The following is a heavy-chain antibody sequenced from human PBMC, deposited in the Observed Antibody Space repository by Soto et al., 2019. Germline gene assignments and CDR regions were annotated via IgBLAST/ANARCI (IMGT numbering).Heavy chain of an antibody. CDR3: ARDSYGLDV. V-gene: IGHV3-30-3*01. CDR1: GLVFHTYA. J-gene: IGHJ6*02. Sequence: QVQLVASGGGVVQPGRSLRLSCAASGLVFHTYAMHWVRQAPGEGLEWVAVISYDGNNKYYADSVRGRFTISRENSRNTLYLQMNTLGAEDTAVYYCARDSYGLDVLGQGTTVTVSS. CDR2: ISYDGNNK.